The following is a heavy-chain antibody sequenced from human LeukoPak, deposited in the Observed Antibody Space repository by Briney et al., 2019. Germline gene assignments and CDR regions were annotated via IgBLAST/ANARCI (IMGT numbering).Heavy chain of an antibody. D-gene: IGHD2-15*01. Sequence: PGRSLRLSCAASGFTFSSYGMHWVRQAPGKGLEWVAVIWYDGSNKYYADSVKGRFTISRDNSKNTLYLRMNSLRAEDTAVYYCARDVILGYCSGGSCGFFDYWGQGTLVTVSS. J-gene: IGHJ4*02. V-gene: IGHV3-33*01. CDR1: GFTFSSYG. CDR3: ARDVILGYCSGGSCGFFDY. CDR2: IWYDGSNK.